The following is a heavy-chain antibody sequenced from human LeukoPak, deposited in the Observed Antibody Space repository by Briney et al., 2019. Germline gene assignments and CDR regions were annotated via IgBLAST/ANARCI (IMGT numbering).Heavy chain of an antibody. CDR2: IIPIFGTA. CDR3: ARVRSGSYTGYNWFDP. J-gene: IGHJ5*02. D-gene: IGHD3-10*01. V-gene: IGHV1-69*13. CDR1: GGTFSSYA. Sequence: GASVKVSCKASGGTFSSYAISWVRQAPGQGLEWMGGIIPIFGTANYAQKFQGRVTITADESTSTAYMELSSLRSEDTAVYYCARVRSGSYTGYNWFDPWGQGTLVTVSS.